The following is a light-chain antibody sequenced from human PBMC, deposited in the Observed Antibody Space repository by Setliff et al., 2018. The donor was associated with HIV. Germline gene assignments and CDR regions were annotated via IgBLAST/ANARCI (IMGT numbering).Light chain of an antibody. CDR3: TSYTTSSSPYV. J-gene: IGLJ1*01. V-gene: IGLV2-14*03. CDR2: NVN. Sequence: QSVLTQPASVSGSPGQSITISCTGTRSDVGGYDYVSWYQHHPGKAPNLIIYNVNKRPSGISNRLSGSKSGNTASLTISGLQAEDEADYYCTSYTTSSSPYVFGTGTKVTVL. CDR1: RSDVGGYDY.